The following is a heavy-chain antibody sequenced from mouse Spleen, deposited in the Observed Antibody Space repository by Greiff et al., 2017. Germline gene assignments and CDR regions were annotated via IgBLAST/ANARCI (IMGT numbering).Heavy chain of an antibody. D-gene: IGHD1-2*01. CDR3: ARRSFTTATGYAMDY. CDR2: ISSGSSTI. CDR1: GFTFSDYG. J-gene: IGHJ4*01. V-gene: IGHV5-17*01. Sequence: EVMLVESGGGLVKPGGSLKLSCAASGFTFSDYGMHWVRQAPEKGLEWVAYISSGSSTIYYADTVKGRFTISRDNAKNTLFLQMTSLRSEDTAMYYCARRSFTTATGYAMDYWGQGTSVTVSS.